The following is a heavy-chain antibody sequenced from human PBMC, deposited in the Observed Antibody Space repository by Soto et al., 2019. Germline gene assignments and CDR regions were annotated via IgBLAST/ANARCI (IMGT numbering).Heavy chain of an antibody. D-gene: IGHD2-2*01. V-gene: IGHV5-10-1*01. CDR2: IDPSDSYT. CDR3: AGDSSFVVVPAADPYYYGVDV. J-gene: IGHJ6*02. Sequence: PGESLKISCKGSGYSFTSYWISWVRQMPGKGLEWMGRIDPSDSYTNYSPSFQGHVTISADKSISTAYLQWSSLKASDTAMYYCAGDSSFVVVPAADPYYYGVDVWGQGTTVTVSS. CDR1: GYSFTSYW.